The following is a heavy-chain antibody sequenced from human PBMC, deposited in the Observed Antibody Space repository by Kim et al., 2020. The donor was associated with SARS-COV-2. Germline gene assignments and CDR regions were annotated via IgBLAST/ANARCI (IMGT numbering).Heavy chain of an antibody. CDR1: GYTFTSYG. Sequence: ASVKVSCKASGYTFTSYGISWVRQAPGQGLEWMGWISAYNGNTNYAQKLQGRVTMTTDTSTSTAYMELRSLRSDDTAVYYCARDGPDYGDWKLGFDYWGQGTLVTVSS. CDR2: ISAYNGNT. J-gene: IGHJ4*02. D-gene: IGHD4-17*01. V-gene: IGHV1-18*04. CDR3: ARDGPDYGDWKLGFDY.